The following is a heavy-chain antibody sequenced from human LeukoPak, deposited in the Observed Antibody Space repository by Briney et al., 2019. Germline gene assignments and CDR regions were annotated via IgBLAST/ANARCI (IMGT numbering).Heavy chain of an antibody. CDR3: ARYYCTNGVCYTVGAFDY. CDR1: GYTFTGYY. Sequence: GASVKVSCKASGYTFTGYYMHWVRQAPGQGLEWMGWISAYNGNTNYAQKLQGRVTMTTDTSTSTAYMELRSLRSDDTAVYYCARYYCTNGVCYTVGAFDYWGQGTLVTVSS. CDR2: ISAYNGNT. D-gene: IGHD2-8*01. V-gene: IGHV1-18*04. J-gene: IGHJ4*02.